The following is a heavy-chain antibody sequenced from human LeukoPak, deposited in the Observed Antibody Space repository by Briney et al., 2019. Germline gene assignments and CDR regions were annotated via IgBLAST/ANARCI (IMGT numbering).Heavy chain of an antibody. Sequence: GGSLRLSCAASGFTFSSYEMNWVRQAPGKGLEWVSYISSSGSTIYYADSVKGRFTISRDNAKNSLYLQMYSLRAEDTAVYYCARDRETGVFDYWGQGTLVTVSS. CDR3: ARDRETGVFDY. D-gene: IGHD1-14*01. CDR1: GFTFSSYE. V-gene: IGHV3-48*03. CDR2: ISSSGSTI. J-gene: IGHJ4*02.